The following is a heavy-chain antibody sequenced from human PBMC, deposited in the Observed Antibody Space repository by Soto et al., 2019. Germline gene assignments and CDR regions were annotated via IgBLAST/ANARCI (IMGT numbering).Heavy chain of an antibody. D-gene: IGHD3-16*01. CDR2: INHSGST. J-gene: IGHJ4*01. CDR1: GGSFSGYY. Sequence: SETLSLTCAVYGGSFSGYYWSWIRQPPGKGLEWIGEINHSGSTNYNPSLKSRVTISVDTSKNQFSLKLSSVTAADTAVYYCARDVKGAYGFYYFDYWGHGTLVTVSS. V-gene: IGHV4-34*01. CDR3: ARDVKGAYGFYYFDY.